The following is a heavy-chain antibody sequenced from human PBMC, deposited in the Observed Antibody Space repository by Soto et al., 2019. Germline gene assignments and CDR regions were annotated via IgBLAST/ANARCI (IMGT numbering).Heavy chain of an antibody. J-gene: IGHJ5*02. CDR1: GGSISDISYC. CDR2: MFYSGAT. V-gene: IGHV4-39*01. D-gene: IGHD2-15*01. Sequence: SETLSLTCTVSGGSISDISYCWGWIRQPPGKGLQWIGCMFYSGATYYNPSLKNRVTLSVDTSNNEFSLKLVSVTAPDTAVYYCARHKSGSDWLDPWGQGTLVTAPQ. CDR3: ARHKSGSDWLDP.